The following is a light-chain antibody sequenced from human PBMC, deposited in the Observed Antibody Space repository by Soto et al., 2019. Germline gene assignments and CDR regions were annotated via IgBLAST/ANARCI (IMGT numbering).Light chain of an antibody. Sequence: IVMTQSPAPLSVSPGERATLSCRASQSVSSNLAWYQQKPGQAPRLLMYGASTRATAIPARFSGSGSGTEFTLTINSLQSDDFAVYYRQQYNNWPTFGQGTRLEIK. J-gene: IGKJ5*01. V-gene: IGKV3-15*01. CDR2: GAS. CDR1: QSVSSN. CDR3: QQYNNWPT.